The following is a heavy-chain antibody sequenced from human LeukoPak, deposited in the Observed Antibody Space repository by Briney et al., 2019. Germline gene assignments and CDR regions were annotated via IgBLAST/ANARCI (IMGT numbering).Heavy chain of an antibody. CDR3: ARRSLLRYYIDY. CDR1: GFTFSDYY. J-gene: IGHJ4*02. V-gene: IGHV3-11*01. D-gene: IGHD3-16*02. Sequence: GESLRLSCAASGFTFSDYYMSWIRQAPGKGLEWVSYISSSGSTVYYADSVKGRFTISRDNAKNSLYLQMNSLRAEDTAVYYCARRSLLRYYIDYWGQGTLVTVSS. CDR2: ISSSGSTV.